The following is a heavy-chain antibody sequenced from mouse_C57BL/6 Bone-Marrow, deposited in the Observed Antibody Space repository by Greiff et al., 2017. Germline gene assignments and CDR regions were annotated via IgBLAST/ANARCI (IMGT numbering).Heavy chain of an antibody. J-gene: IGHJ4*01. D-gene: IGHD1-1*01. Sequence: QVQLQQSGAELVRPGTSVKLSCKASGYTFTSYWMHWVKQRPGQGLEWIGVIDPSDSYTNYNQKFKGKATLTVDTSSSTAYMQLSSLTSEDSAVYYCATYGSSSGYAMDYWGQGTSVTVSS. CDR2: IDPSDSYT. CDR3: ATYGSSSGYAMDY. CDR1: GYTFTSYW. V-gene: IGHV1-59*01.